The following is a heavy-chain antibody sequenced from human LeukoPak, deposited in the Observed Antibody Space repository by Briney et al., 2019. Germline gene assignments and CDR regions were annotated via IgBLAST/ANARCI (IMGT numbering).Heavy chain of an antibody. CDR2: ISAYNGNT. CDR3: ARTPHFSGYSYGYGGDYYYYYMDV. J-gene: IGHJ6*03. V-gene: IGHV1-18*01. Sequence: ASVKVSCKASGYTFTSYGISWVRQAPGQGLEWMGWISAYNGNTNYAQKLQGRVTMTTDTSTSTAYMELRSLRSDDTAVYYCARTPHFSGYSYGYGGDYYYYYMDVWGKGTTVTISS. CDR1: GYTFTSYG. D-gene: IGHD5-18*01.